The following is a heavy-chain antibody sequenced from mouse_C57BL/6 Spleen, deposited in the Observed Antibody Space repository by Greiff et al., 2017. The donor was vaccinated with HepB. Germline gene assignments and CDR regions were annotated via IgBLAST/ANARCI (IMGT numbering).Heavy chain of an antibody. CDR3: TTGSSGYPSFDY. Sequence: EVQLQQSGAELVRPGASVKLSCTASGFNIKDDYMHWVKQRPEQGLEWIGWIDPENGDTEYASKFQGKATITADTSSNTAYLQLSSLTSEDTAVYYCTTGSSGYPSFDYWGQGTTLTVSS. J-gene: IGHJ2*01. V-gene: IGHV14-4*01. CDR1: GFNIKDDY. D-gene: IGHD3-2*02. CDR2: IDPENGDT.